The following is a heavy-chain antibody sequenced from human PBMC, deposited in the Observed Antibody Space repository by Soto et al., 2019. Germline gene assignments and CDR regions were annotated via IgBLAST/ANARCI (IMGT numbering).Heavy chain of an antibody. CDR1: GGTFSSYA. D-gene: IGHD4-17*01. J-gene: IGHJ4*02. V-gene: IGHV1-69*13. CDR3: ARDFFYGDYPPAFDY. Sequence: SVKVSCKASGGTFSSYAISWVRQAPGQGLEWMGGIIPIFGTANYAQKFQGRVTITADESTSTAYMELSSLRSEDTAVYYCARDFFYGDYPPAFDYWGQGTLVTVSS. CDR2: IIPIFGTA.